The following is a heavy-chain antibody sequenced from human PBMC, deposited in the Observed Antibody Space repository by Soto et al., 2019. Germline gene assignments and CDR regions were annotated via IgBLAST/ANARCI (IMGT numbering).Heavy chain of an antibody. CDR3: AKVGLAMAAPYYFDS. Sequence: EVQLLESGGGFLQPGGSLRLSCAASGFTFSSYAMSWVRQAPGKGLQWVSAISGRGGSTFYADSVRGRFTISRDNSNNTLYLQMNSLRAEDTALYYCAKVGLAMAAPYYFDSWGRGSLVTVSS. CDR2: ISGRGGST. CDR1: GFTFSSYA. D-gene: IGHD2-15*01. V-gene: IGHV3-23*01. J-gene: IGHJ4*02.